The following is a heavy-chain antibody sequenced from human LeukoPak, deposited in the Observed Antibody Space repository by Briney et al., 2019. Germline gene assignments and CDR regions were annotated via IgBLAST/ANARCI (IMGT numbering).Heavy chain of an antibody. V-gene: IGHV1-2*02. CDR3: ARDLGRGWYHFDY. D-gene: IGHD6-19*01. CDR2: INPNSGGT. Sequence: ASVKVSCKASGYTFTGCYMHWVRQAPGQGLEWMGWINPNSGGTNYAQKFQGRVTMTRDTSISTAYMELSRLRSDDTAVYYCARDLGRGWYHFDYWGQGTLVTVSS. J-gene: IGHJ4*02. CDR1: GYTFTGCY.